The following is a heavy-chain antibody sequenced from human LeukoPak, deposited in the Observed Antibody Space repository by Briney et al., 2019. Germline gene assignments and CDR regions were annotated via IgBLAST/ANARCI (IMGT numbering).Heavy chain of an antibody. CDR3: ARGGSSDY. D-gene: IGHD3-10*01. CDR2: ISGSSSTI. Sequence: GGSLRLSCAASGFTFNTYTMNWVRQAPGKGLEWVSYISGSSSTIYYADSVKGRFTISRDNAKNSLYLQMNSLRAEDTAVYYCARGGSSDYWGQGTLVTVSS. CDR1: GFTFNTYT. J-gene: IGHJ4*02. V-gene: IGHV3-48*01.